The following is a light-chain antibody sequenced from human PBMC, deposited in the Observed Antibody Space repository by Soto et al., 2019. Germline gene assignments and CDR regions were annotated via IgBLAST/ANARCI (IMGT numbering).Light chain of an antibody. V-gene: IGKV3-11*01. Sequence: EIVLTQAPATLSLSPGEIATLSCRASQSVGRFVAWYQQKPGQAPRLLIYETSTRATGIPVRFSGSGSGTDFSLTISGLDPEDFALYYCQHRASWPISFGGGTKVEIK. CDR3: QHRASWPIS. CDR1: QSVGRF. J-gene: IGKJ4*01. CDR2: ETS.